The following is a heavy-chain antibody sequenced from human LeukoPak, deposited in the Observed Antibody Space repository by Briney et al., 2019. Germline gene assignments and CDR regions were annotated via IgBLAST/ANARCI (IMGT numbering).Heavy chain of an antibody. CDR3: ARDQGSGWQNWFDP. J-gene: IGHJ5*02. CDR1: GGPLSSYY. V-gene: IGHV4-59*01. Sequence: SETLSLTCTGSGGPLSSYYWSWIRQPPGKGLEGIGYIYYSGSTNYNPSLKSRVTISVDTSKNQFSLKLSSVTAADTAVYYCARDQGSGWQNWFDPWGQGTLVTVSS. D-gene: IGHD6-19*01. CDR2: IYYSGST.